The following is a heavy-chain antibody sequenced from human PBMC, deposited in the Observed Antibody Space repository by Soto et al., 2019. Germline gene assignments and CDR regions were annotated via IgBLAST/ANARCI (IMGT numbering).Heavy chain of an antibody. CDR1: GFTFSSYG. CDR2: ISYDRSNK. J-gene: IGHJ4*02. V-gene: IGHV3-30*03. Sequence: QVQLVESGGGVVQPGRSLRLSCAASGFTFSSYGMHWVRQAPGKGLEWVAVISYDRSNKYYADSVKGRFTISRDNSKNTLYLQMNRLRAEDTAVYYCARSPYSVSYLAYFDYWGQGTLVTVSS. D-gene: IGHD1-26*01. CDR3: ARSPYSVSYLAYFDY.